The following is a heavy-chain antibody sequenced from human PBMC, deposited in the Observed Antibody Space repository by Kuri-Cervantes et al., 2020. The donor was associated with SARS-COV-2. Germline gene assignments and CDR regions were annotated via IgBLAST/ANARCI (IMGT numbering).Heavy chain of an antibody. J-gene: IGHJ6*02. Sequence: AETLSLTCAASGFTFSSYAMSWVRQAPGKGLEWVSAISGSGGSTYYADSVKGRFTISRDNSKNTLYRQMNSLRAVYTAVYYCARGGSSYSCYAMDVWGRGTMVTVSS. V-gene: IGHV3-23*01. CDR2: ISGSGGST. CDR3: ARGGSSYSCYAMDV. D-gene: IGHD6-6*01. CDR1: GFTFSSYA.